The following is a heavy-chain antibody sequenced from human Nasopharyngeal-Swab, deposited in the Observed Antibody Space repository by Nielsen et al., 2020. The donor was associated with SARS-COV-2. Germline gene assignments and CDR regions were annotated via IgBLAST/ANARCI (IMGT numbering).Heavy chain of an antibody. CDR2: IYYSGST. J-gene: IGHJ6*03. CDR3: ARDGAAHPPGYYYYMDV. V-gene: IGHV4-59*01. D-gene: IGHD6-6*01. Sequence: SETLSLTCTVSGGSISSYYWSWIRQPPGKGLEWIGYIYYSGSTNYNPSLKSRVTISVDTSKNQFSLKLSSATAADTAVYYCARDGAAHPPGYYYYMDVWGKGTTVTVSS. CDR1: GGSISSYY.